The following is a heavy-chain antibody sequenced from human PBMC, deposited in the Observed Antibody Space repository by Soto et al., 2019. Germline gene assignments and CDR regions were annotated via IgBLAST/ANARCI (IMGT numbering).Heavy chain of an antibody. CDR1: GFTFKSYG. J-gene: IGHJ4*02. CDR3: AQDGRSGSVTRHDH. D-gene: IGHD1-26*01. Sequence: QAQLVESGGGEVQPGRSLRLSCAASGFTFKSYGMHWVRQAPGKGLEWVAVISYDGSYQYYSDSVKGRFTISRDNSKNTLNLQMNSLRVEDSAMYYCAQDGRSGSVTRHDHWGQGTLVTVSS. V-gene: IGHV3-30*18. CDR2: ISYDGSYQ.